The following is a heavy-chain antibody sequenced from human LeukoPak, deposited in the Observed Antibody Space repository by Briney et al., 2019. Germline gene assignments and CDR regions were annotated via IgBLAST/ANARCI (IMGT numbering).Heavy chain of an antibody. D-gene: IGHD1-26*01. V-gene: IGHV4-38-2*02. J-gene: IGHJ4*02. CDR2: IYHSGSP. Sequence: PSETLSLTCTVSGFLISRGYQWGWIRQPPGKGLEWIGNIYHSGSPYYNPSLKSRLTVSLDTSKNQISLNLASVTAADTAVYYRVRGQHSGTGGYLEFWGQGILVTVSS. CDR3: VRGQHSGTGGYLEF. CDR1: GFLISRGYQ.